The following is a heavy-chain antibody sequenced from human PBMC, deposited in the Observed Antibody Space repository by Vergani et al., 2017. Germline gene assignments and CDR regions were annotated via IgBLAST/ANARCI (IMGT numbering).Heavy chain of an antibody. CDR2: ISYDGSNK. V-gene: IGHV3-30-3*01. CDR3: ARANPDILTGYYLPSSYYFDY. CDR1: GFTFSSYA. Sequence: VQLVESGGGLVQPGGSLRLSCAASGFTFSSYAMHWVRQAPGKGLGWVAVISYDGSNKYYADSVKGRFTISRDNSKNTLYLQMNSLRAEDTAVYYCARANPDILTGYYLPSSYYFDYWGQGTLVTVSS. J-gene: IGHJ4*02. D-gene: IGHD3-9*01.